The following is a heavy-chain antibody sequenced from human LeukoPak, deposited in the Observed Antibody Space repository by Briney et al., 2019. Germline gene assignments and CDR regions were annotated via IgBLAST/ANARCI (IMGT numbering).Heavy chain of an antibody. D-gene: IGHD6-19*01. CDR3: TSVAGTIGARWYFDL. Sequence: GASVKASCKASGGTFSSYAISWVRQAPGQGLEWMGGIIPIFGTANYAQKFQGRVTITADKSTSTAYMELSSLRSEDTAVYYCTSVAGTIGARWYFDLWGRGTLVTVSS. CDR2: IIPIFGTA. J-gene: IGHJ2*01. V-gene: IGHV1-69*06. CDR1: GGTFSSYA.